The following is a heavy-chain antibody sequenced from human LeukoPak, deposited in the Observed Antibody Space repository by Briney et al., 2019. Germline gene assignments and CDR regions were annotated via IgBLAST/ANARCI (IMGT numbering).Heavy chain of an antibody. J-gene: IGHJ6*03. CDR3: TRQRFLEWLFRYYYYMDV. CDR2: IRSKAYGGTT. CDR1: GFTFGDYA. V-gene: IGHV3-49*04. D-gene: IGHD3-3*01. Sequence: GGSLRPSCTASGFTFGDYAMSWVRQAPGKGLEWVGFIRSKAYGGTTEYAASVKGRFTISRDDSKSIAYLQMNSLKTEDTAVYYCTRQRFLEWLFRYYYYMDVWGKGTTVTVSS.